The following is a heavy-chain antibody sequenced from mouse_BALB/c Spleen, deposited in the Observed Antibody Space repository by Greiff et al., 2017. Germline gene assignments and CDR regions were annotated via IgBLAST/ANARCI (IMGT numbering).Heavy chain of an antibody. CDR2: ISNGGGST. Sequence: EVKLVESGGGLVQPGGSLKLSCAASGFTFSSYTMSWVRQTPEKRLEWVAYISNGGGSTYYPDTVKGRFTISRDNAKNTLYLQMSSLKSEDTAMYYCARQRGLAAWFAYWGQGTLVTVSA. J-gene: IGHJ3*01. CDR1: GFTFSSYT. V-gene: IGHV5-12-2*01. CDR3: ARQRGLAAWFAY.